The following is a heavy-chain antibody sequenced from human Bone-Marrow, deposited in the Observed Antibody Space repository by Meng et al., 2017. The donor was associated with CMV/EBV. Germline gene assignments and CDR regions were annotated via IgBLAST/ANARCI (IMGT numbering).Heavy chain of an antibody. CDR3: ARVGGLLRFLEWSNSYAFDI. CDR2: IKCDGSEK. CDR1: GFTFSSSG. Sequence: GGSLRLSCAASGFTFSSSGMHWVCQAPEKGLEWVADIKCDGSEKYYVDSVKGRLTISRDNAKNSLYLKMNRLRTEDTAVYYCARVGGLLRFLEWSNSYAFDIWGQGTMVTVSS. D-gene: IGHD3-3*01. J-gene: IGHJ3*02. V-gene: IGHV3-52*01.